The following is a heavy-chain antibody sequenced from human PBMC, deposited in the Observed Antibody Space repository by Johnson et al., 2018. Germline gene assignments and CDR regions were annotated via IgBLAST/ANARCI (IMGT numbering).Heavy chain of an antibody. CDR1: GYTFRNHA. CDR3: ARDGQQLAPYTMDV. J-gene: IGHJ6*02. V-gene: IGHV3-33*01. Sequence: QVQLVESGGGVVQPGGSLRLSCEASGYTFRNHAMHLVRQAPGKGLEWVAQIGFDASHEYYADSVNGRFSISRDNSKNTVFLQMNSLRDVATAVYYCARDGQQLAPYTMDVWGQGTTVTVSS. CDR2: IGFDASHE. D-gene: IGHD6-13*01.